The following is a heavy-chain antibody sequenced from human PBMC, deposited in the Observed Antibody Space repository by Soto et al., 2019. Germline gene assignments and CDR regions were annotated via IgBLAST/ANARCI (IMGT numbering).Heavy chain of an antibody. CDR2: IDWDDDK. CDR1: GFSLSSKGMR. J-gene: IGHJ4*02. CDR3: ARSPGGFTVATYFFDY. D-gene: IGHD4-17*01. V-gene: IGHV2-70*04. Sequence: SGPTLVNPTQTLTLTCTFSGFSLSSKGMRVSWIRQPPGKALEWLARIDWDDDKFYSPSLRTRLTISKDTSKNQVVLTMTNVDPKDTATYYCARSPGGFTVATYFFDYWGQGTLVTVSS.